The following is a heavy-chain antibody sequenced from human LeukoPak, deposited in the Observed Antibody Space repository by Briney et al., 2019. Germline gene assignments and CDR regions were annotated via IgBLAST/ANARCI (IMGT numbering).Heavy chain of an antibody. Sequence: GGSLRLSCAASGFSFNIYWMSWVRQAPGKGLEWVALVSNDGGDKYYADSMKGRFTISRDNSKNTLYLQMNSLRGEDTGVYYCAKAHLLDWLLPFDYWGQGTLVTVSS. CDR3: AKAHLLDWLLPFDY. CDR1: GFSFNIYW. CDR2: VSNDGGDK. V-gene: IGHV3-30*18. D-gene: IGHD3/OR15-3a*01. J-gene: IGHJ4*02.